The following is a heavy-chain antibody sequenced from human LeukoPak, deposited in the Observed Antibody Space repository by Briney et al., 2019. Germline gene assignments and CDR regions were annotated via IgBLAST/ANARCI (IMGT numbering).Heavy chain of an antibody. V-gene: IGHV4-39*07. D-gene: IGHD6-6*01. Sequence: PSETLSLTCTVSGGSISSSSYYWGWIRQPPGKGLEWIGSIYYSGSTYYNPSLKSRVTISVDTSKNQFSLKLSSVTAADTAVYYCARMVGAAARPYFDYWGQGTLVTVSS. CDR1: GGSISSSSYY. J-gene: IGHJ4*02. CDR2: IYYSGST. CDR3: ARMVGAAARPYFDY.